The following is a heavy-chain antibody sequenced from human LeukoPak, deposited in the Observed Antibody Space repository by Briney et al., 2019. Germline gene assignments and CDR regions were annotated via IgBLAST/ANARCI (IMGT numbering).Heavy chain of an antibody. CDR3: AKDRYSYAFEYSDS. J-gene: IGHJ4*02. CDR1: GFTFSSYG. Sequence: PGGSLRLSCAASGFTFSSYGMHWVSQAPGKGLDWVAVISNDGSKKYYADSVKGRFTISRDNSKNTLSLQVSSLRTEDTAVYYCAKDRYSYAFEYSDSWGQGTLVTVSS. D-gene: IGHD5-18*01. V-gene: IGHV3-30*18. CDR2: ISNDGSKK.